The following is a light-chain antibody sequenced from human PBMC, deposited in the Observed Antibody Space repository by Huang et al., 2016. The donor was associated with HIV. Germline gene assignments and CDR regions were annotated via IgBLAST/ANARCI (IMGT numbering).Light chain of an antibody. Sequence: DIQMTQSPSTLSASVGDRVTITCRASQSISNWLAWYQQKPGKAPKVLIYKESSLESGVPSRFSGSGSGTEFTLTISNLQPDDFATYYFQQYNSYWTFGQGTEVEIK. V-gene: IGKV1-5*03. CDR3: QQYNSYWT. CDR1: QSISNW. J-gene: IGKJ1*01. CDR2: KES.